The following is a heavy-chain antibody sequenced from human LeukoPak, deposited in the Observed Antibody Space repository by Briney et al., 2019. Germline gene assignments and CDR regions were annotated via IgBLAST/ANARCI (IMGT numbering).Heavy chain of an antibody. V-gene: IGHV1-46*01. D-gene: IGHD6-19*01. CDR3: ARDSGGWYSSNWFDP. J-gene: IGHJ5*02. Sequence: ASVKVSCKASGYTFTSYYMHWVRQAPGQGLEWMGLINPTGGSTGYAQKFQGRVTMTRDTSTSTAYMELRSLRSDDTAVYYCARDSGGWYSSNWFDPWGQGTLVTVSS. CDR2: INPTGGST. CDR1: GYTFTSYY.